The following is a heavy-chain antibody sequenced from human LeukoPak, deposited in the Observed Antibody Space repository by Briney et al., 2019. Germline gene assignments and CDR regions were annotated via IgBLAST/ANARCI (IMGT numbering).Heavy chain of an antibody. V-gene: IGHV4-34*01. Sequence: SETLSLTCAVYGGSFSGYYWSWIRQPPGKGLEWIGEINHSGSTNYNPSLKSRVTISVDTSKNQFSLKLSSVTAADTAVYYCARVLVGGYYYYYGMDVWGQGTTVTVSS. CDR2: INHSGST. D-gene: IGHD1-26*01. CDR1: GGSFSGYY. J-gene: IGHJ6*02. CDR3: ARVLVGGYYYYYGMDV.